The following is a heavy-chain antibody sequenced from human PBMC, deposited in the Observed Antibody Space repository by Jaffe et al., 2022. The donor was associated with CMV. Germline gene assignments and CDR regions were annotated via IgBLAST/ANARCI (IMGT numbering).Heavy chain of an antibody. V-gene: IGHV4-59*01. CDR2: IHDNGNT. D-gene: IGHD2-8*01. Sequence: QVQLQESGPGPVKPSETLSLTCTVSGDSMTSYYWNWIRQSPGKGLEWIGSIHDNGNTNYNPSFNSRVTMILDTSTDQFSLNLRSVTAADTAVYYCAREPQEEYAEYMWRNHRSSGWFDLWGQGVLVTVSS. CDR3: AREPQEEYAEYMWRNHRSSGWFDL. J-gene: IGHJ5*02. CDR1: GDSMTSYY.